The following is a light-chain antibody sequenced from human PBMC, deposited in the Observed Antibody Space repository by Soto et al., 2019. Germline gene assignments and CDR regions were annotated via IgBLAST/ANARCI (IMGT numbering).Light chain of an antibody. V-gene: IGKV3-11*01. Sequence: EIVYTKTPDTLCLAKEERSTLSRRASQSVSSYLAWYQQKPGPAPRLLIYDASNRATGIPARFSGSWSRTDFTLTISSLEPEDLAVYYCQQRSNWLITFGQGTRLEIK. CDR1: QSVSSY. CDR3: QQRSNWLIT. CDR2: DAS. J-gene: IGKJ5*01.